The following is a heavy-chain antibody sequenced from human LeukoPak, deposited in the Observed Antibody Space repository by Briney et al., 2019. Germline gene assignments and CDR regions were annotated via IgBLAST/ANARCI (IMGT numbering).Heavy chain of an antibody. CDR2: TNPNSGGT. V-gene: IGHV1-2*02. J-gene: IGHJ3*02. CDR3: ARGCSSTSCYMYAFDI. CDR1: GYTFTGYY. D-gene: IGHD2-2*02. Sequence: ASVKVSCKASGYTFTGYYMHWVRQAPGQGLEWMGWTNPNSGGTNYAQKFQGRVTMTRDTSISTAYMELSRLRSDDTAVYYCARGCSSTSCYMYAFDIWGQGTMVTVSS.